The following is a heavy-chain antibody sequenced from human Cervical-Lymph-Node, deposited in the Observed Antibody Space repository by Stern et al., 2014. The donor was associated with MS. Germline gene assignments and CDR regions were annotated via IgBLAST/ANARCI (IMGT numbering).Heavy chain of an antibody. CDR3: ATGEMATKSYYYYGMDV. J-gene: IGHJ6*02. V-gene: IGHV1-69*01. Sequence: VQLVESGAEVKKPGSSVKVSCKASGGTFSSYAISWVRPAPGHGLEWLGGTIPIFGTANYAQKFQGRVTITADESTSTAYMELSSLRSEDTAVYYCATGEMATKSYYYYGMDVWGQGTTVTVSS. CDR1: GGTFSSYA. D-gene: IGHD5-24*01. CDR2: TIPIFGTA.